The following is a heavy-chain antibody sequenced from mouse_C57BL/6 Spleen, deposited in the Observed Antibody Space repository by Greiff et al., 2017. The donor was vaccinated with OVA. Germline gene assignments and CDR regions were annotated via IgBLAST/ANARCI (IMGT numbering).Heavy chain of an antibody. D-gene: IGHD2-3*01. CDR2: IYPGNSDT. V-gene: IGHV1-5*01. Sequence: EVKVVESGTVLARPGASVKMSCKTSGYTFTSYWMHWVKQRPGQGLEWIGAIYPGNSDTSYNQKFKGKAKLTAVTSASTAYMELSSLTNEDSAVYYCTRPQDGFWYFDVWGTGTTVTVSS. J-gene: IGHJ1*03. CDR3: TRPQDGFWYFDV. CDR1: GYTFTSYW.